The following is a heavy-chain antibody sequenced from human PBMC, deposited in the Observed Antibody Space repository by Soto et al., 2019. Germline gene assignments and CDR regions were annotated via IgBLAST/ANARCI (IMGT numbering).Heavy chain of an antibody. CDR1: GFSLSTSGVG. D-gene: IGHD3-10*01. CDR2: IYWNDDK. V-gene: IGHV2-5*01. Sequence: QITLKQSGPTLVKPTQTLTLTCAFSGFSLSTSGVGVGWIRQPPGKALEWLALIYWNDDKRYSPSLESRLTISKATSKNQVLLTMTNMDPVDTATYYCARLSSQMDSFDYWGQGTLVTVSS. CDR3: ARLSSQMDSFDY. J-gene: IGHJ4*02.